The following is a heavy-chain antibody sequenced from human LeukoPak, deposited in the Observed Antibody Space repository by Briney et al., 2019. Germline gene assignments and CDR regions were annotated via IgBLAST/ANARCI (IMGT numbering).Heavy chain of an antibody. CDR1: GDSVSSNSAA. V-gene: IGHV6-1*01. Sequence: SQTLSLTCATSGDSVSSNSAAWNWIRQSPSRGLEWLGRTYYRSKWYNDYAVSVKSRITINPDTSKNQFSLQLNSVTPEDTAVYYCARSDIVVVPAVTLEYYYYYMDVWGKGTTVTVSS. CDR2: TYYRSKWYN. J-gene: IGHJ6*03. D-gene: IGHD2-2*01. CDR3: ARSDIVVVPAVTLEYYYYYMDV.